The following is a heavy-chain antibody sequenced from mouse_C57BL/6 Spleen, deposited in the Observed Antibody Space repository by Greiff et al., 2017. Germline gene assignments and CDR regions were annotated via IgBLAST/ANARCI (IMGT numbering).Heavy chain of an antibody. D-gene: IGHD3-2*02. V-gene: IGHV1-55*01. CDR3: ARHAAQAYYFDY. J-gene: IGHJ2*01. CDR1: GYTFTSYW. Sequence: VQLQQPGAELVKPGASVKMSCKASGYTFTSYWITWVKQRPGQGLEWIGDIYPGSGSPNYNEQFKSKATLTVDTSSSTAYMQLSSLTSEDSAFYYCARHAAQAYYFDYWGQGTTLTVSS. CDR2: IYPGSGSP.